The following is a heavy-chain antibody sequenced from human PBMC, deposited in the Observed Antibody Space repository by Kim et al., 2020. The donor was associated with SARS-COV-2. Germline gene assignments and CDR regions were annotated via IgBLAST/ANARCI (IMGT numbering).Heavy chain of an antibody. CDR2: DGSNK. J-gene: IGHJ4*02. D-gene: IGHD2-15*01. Sequence: DGSNKYYADSVKGRFTISRDNSKNTLYLQMNSLRAEDTAVYYCAKGGGGYWGQGTLVTVSS. V-gene: IGHV3-30*02. CDR3: AKGGGGY.